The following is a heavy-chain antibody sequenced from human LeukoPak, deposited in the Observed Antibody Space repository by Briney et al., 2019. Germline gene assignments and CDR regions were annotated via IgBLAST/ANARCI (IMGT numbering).Heavy chain of an antibody. Sequence: KTSQTLSLTCAVSGGSITSGAYSWSWIRQPPGKGLEWIGYIYHSGSAYYNPSLKSRVTISVDRSKNQFSLKLSSVTAADTAVYYCARGRLLKVDWLSRFDPWGQGTLVTVSS. D-gene: IGHD3-9*01. J-gene: IGHJ5*02. CDR3: ARGRLLKVDWLSRFDP. CDR1: GGSITSGAYS. CDR2: IYHSGSA. V-gene: IGHV4-30-2*01.